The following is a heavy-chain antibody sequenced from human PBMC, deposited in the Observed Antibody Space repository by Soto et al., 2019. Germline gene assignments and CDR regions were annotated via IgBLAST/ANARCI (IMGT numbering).Heavy chain of an antibody. CDR3: ARDSGYSSGWFYFDY. Sequence: SETLSLTCTVSGGSISSYYWSWIRQPPGKGLEWIGYIYYSGSTNYNPSLKSRVTISVDTSKNQFSLKLSSVTAADTAVYYCARDSGYSSGWFYFDYWGREPWSPSP. CDR1: GGSISSYY. CDR2: IYYSGST. D-gene: IGHD6-19*01. V-gene: IGHV4-59*01. J-gene: IGHJ4*02.